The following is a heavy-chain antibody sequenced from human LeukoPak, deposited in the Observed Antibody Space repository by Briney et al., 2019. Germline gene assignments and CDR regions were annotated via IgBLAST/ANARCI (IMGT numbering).Heavy chain of an antibody. V-gene: IGHV5-51*01. J-gene: IGHJ4*02. CDR1: GYSLSNYW. D-gene: IGHD4-23*01. CDR2: IHPDDSDT. CDR3: ARCPTSAVVTRADF. Sequence: GESLKISCKGSGYSLSNYWIGWVRQMPGKGLEWMGIIHPDDSDTRYSPSFQGQVTISADKSISTAYLQWSSLKASDTAMYYCARCPTSAVVTRADFWGQGTLVTVSS.